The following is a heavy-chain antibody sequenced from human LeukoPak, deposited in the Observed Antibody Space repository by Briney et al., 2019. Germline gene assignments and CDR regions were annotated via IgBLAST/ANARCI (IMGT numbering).Heavy chain of an antibody. Sequence: SGGSLRLSCAASGFIFSSYAMHWVRQAPGKGLEWVAVISYDGSNKYYADSVKGRFIISRDNSKNKLYLQMNSLRAEDRAVYYCARESERGAFDIWGQGTMVTVSS. CDR2: ISYDGSNK. CDR3: ARESERGAFDI. V-gene: IGHV3-30*04. CDR1: GFIFSSYA. J-gene: IGHJ3*02.